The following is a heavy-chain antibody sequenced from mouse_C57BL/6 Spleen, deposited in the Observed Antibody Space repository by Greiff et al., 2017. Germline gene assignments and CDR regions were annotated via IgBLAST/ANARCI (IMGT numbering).Heavy chain of an antibody. J-gene: IGHJ2*01. CDR1: GYSFTDYN. CDR3: ARSSFITTVVAPGRFAY. Sequence: EVQLQQSGPELVKPGASVKISCTASGYSFTDYNMNWVKQSNGKSLEWIGVINPNYGTTSYNQKFKGKATLTVDQSSSTAYLQLNNLTSEDSAVYDCARSSFITTVVAPGRFAYWGQGTTLTVSS. D-gene: IGHD1-1*01. V-gene: IGHV1-39*01. CDR2: INPNYGTT.